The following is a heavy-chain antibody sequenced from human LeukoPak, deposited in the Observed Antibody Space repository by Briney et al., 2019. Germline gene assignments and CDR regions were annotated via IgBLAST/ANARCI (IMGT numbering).Heavy chain of an antibody. CDR2: IRYDGSNK. V-gene: IGHV3-30*02. J-gene: IGHJ4*02. CDR3: APRVVVIAAPFDY. D-gene: IGHD2-21*01. CDR1: GFTFSIYG. Sequence: GRSLRLSCAASGFTFSIYGMHWVRQAPGKGLGWVAFIRYDGSNKSYSDSVRGRFTIYRDNSKNTLYLQMNSLRVEDAAVYYCAPRVVVIAAPFDYWGQGTLVTVSS.